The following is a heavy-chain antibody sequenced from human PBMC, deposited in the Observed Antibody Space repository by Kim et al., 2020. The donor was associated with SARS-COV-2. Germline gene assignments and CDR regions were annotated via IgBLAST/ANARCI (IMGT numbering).Heavy chain of an antibody. Sequence: GGSLRLSCAASGFTFSSYAMHWVRQAPGKGLEWVAVISYDGSNKYYADSVKGRFTISRDNSKNTLYLQMNSLRAEDTAVYYCARVGYGDYVAFDYWGQGTLVTVSS. CDR3: ARVGYGDYVAFDY. D-gene: IGHD4-17*01. V-gene: IGHV3-30*04. J-gene: IGHJ4*02. CDR1: GFTFSSYA. CDR2: ISYDGSNK.